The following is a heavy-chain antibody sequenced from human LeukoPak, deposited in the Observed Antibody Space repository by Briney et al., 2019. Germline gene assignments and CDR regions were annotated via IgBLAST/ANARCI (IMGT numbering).Heavy chain of an antibody. V-gene: IGHV4-61*02. CDR1: GGSISSGSYY. J-gene: IGHJ5*02. Sequence: PSQTLSLTCTVSGGSISSGSYYWSWIRQPAGKGLEWIGRIYTSGSTNYNRSLKSRVTISVDTSKNQFSLKLSSVTAADTAVYYCARERYWFDPWGQGTLVTVSS. CDR3: ARERYWFDP. CDR2: IYTSGST.